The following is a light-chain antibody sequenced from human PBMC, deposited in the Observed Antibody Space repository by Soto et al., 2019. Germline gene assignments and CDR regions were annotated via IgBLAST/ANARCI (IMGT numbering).Light chain of an antibody. CDR1: SSDVGSYNL. CDR3: CSYAGSQV. J-gene: IGLJ2*01. Sequence: QSALPQPASVSGSPGQSIPISCTGTSSDVGSYNLVSWYQQHPGKAPNLMIYEGSKRPSGVSNRVSGAKSGNTASLTISGLQAEDEADYYCCSYAGSQVFGGGTQLTVL. CDR2: EGS. V-gene: IGLV2-23*01.